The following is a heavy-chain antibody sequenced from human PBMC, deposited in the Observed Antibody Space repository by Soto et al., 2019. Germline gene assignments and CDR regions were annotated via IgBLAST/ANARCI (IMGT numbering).Heavy chain of an antibody. V-gene: IGHV3-30-3*01. J-gene: IGHJ3*02. CDR1: GFTFSSYA. D-gene: IGHD5-18*01. CDR2: ISYDGSNK. CDR3: ARDGQLWLMVSAFDI. Sequence: GGSLRLSCAASGFTFSSYAMHWVRQAPGKGLEWVAVISYDGSNKYYADSVKGRFTISRDNSKNTLYLQMNSLRAEDTAVYYCARDGQLWLMVSAFDIWGQGXMVTV.